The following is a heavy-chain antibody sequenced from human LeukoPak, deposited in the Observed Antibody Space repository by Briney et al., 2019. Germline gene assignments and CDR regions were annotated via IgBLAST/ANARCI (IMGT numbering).Heavy chain of an antibody. CDR2: FSASGNNA. CDR1: GFAITGYA. Sequence: GGSLRLSCAASGFAITGYAMNWVRQAPGKGLKWVSSFSASGNNANYADSVKGRFTISRDTSKNTLYLQMNSLRVEDTAIYYCAKSQSGYCSGGTCSCDYWGQGTLVTVSS. CDR3: AKSQSGYCSGGTCSCDY. V-gene: IGHV3-23*01. D-gene: IGHD2-15*01. J-gene: IGHJ4*02.